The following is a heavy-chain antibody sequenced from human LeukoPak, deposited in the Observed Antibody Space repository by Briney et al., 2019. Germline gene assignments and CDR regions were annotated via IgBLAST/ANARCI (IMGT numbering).Heavy chain of an antibody. V-gene: IGHV4-38-2*02. Sequence: SETLSLTCTVSGYSISSGYYWGWIRQPPGKGLEWIGSIYHSGITYYNPSLKSRVTISVDTSKNQFSLKLSSVTAADTAVYYCARVVYYYGSGRFDYWGQGTLVTVSS. J-gene: IGHJ4*02. D-gene: IGHD3-10*01. CDR3: ARVVYYYGSGRFDY. CDR2: IYHSGIT. CDR1: GYSISSGYY.